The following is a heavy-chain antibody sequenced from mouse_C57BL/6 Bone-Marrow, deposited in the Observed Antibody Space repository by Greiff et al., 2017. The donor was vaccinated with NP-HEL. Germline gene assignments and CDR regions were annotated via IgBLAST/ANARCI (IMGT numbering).Heavy chain of an antibody. CDR3: ARGNYYGSYWYFDV. Sequence: VQLQQSGPELVKPGASVKIPCKASGYTFTDYNMDWVKQSHGKSLEWIGDINPNNGGTIYNQKFKGKATLTVDKSSSTAYMELRSLTSEDTAVYYCARGNYYGSYWYFDVWGTGTTVTVSS. D-gene: IGHD1-1*01. V-gene: IGHV1-18*01. CDR1: GYTFTDYN. J-gene: IGHJ1*03. CDR2: INPNNGGT.